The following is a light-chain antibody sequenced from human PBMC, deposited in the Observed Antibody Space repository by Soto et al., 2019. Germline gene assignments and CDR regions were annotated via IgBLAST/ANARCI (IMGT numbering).Light chain of an antibody. CDR1: QGISSY. J-gene: IGKJ4*01. V-gene: IGKV1-9*01. CDR2: AAS. CDR3: QQLNSYPLT. Sequence: DIQLTQSPSFLSASVGDRVTITCRASQGISSYLAWYQQKPGKAPKLLIYAASTLQSGVPSRFSGSGSGTEFTLTISSLQPEDFATYYCQQLNSYPLTFGGGTKAAI.